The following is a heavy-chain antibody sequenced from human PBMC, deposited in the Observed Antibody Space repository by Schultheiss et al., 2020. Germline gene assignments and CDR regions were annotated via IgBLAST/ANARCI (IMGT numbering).Heavy chain of an antibody. CDR1: GGSFSGYY. D-gene: IGHD3-16*02. J-gene: IGHJ4*02. CDR2: INHSGST. CDR3: ARANYDYVWGSYRPGRYFDY. Sequence: SQTLSLTCAVYGGSFSGYYWSWIRQPPGKGLEWIGEINHSGSTNYNPSLKSRVTISVDTSKNQFSLKLSSVTAADTAVYYCARANYDYVWGSYRPGRYFDYWGQGTLVTV. V-gene: IGHV4-34*01.